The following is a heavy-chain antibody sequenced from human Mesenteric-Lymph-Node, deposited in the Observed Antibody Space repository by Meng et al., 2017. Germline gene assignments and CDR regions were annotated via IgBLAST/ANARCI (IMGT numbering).Heavy chain of an antibody. J-gene: IGHJ4*02. CDR1: GGSFSGYY. D-gene: IGHD6-19*01. V-gene: IGHV4-34*01. CDR3: AKDNSGWQHTDY. CDR2: INHSGST. Sequence: QVQLQQWGAGLLKPSETLSLTCAVYGGSFSGYYWSWIRQPPGKGLEWIGEINHSGSTNYNPSLKSRVTISVDTSKNQFSLKLTSVTAADTAVYYCAKDNSGWQHTDYWGQGILVTVSS.